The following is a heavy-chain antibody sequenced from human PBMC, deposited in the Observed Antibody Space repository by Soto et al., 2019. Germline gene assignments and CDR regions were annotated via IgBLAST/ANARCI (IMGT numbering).Heavy chain of an antibody. Sequence: GGSLRLSCAASGFTFNNAWMSWVRQAPGKGLEWVGRIRSITNGGTIEYAAPVQGRFTISRDDSKKMLFLQMDSLKTEDTAVYYCATRVTVDGAFDCWGQGTLVTVSS. J-gene: IGHJ4*02. CDR2: IRSITNGGTI. CDR3: ATRVTVDGAFDC. CDR1: GFTFNNAW. V-gene: IGHV3-15*05. D-gene: IGHD1-26*01.